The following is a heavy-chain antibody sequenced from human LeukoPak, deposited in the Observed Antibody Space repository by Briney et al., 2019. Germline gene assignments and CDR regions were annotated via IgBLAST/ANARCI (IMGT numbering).Heavy chain of an antibody. V-gene: IGHV3-33*06. CDR2: IWYDGSNK. CDR1: GFTFSSYG. Sequence: GRSLRLSCAASGFTFSSYGMHWVRQAPSKGLEWVAVIWYDGSNKYYADSVKGRFTISRDNSKNTLYLQMNSLRAEDTAVYYCAKDYGSGWYYYFDYWGQGTLVTVSS. CDR3: AKDYGSGWYYYFDY. J-gene: IGHJ4*02. D-gene: IGHD6-19*01.